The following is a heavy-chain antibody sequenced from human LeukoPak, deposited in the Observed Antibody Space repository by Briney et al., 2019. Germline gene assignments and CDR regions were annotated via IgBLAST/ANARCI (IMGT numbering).Heavy chain of an antibody. Sequence: SETLSLTCTVSGGSISSYYWSWIRQPPGKGLEWIGEINHSGSTNYNPSLKSRVTISVDTSKNQFSLKLSSVTAADTAVYYCARSLRYFDKYYFDYWGQGTLVTVSS. J-gene: IGHJ4*02. V-gene: IGHV4-34*01. D-gene: IGHD3-9*01. CDR3: ARSLRYFDKYYFDY. CDR2: INHSGST. CDR1: GGSISSYY.